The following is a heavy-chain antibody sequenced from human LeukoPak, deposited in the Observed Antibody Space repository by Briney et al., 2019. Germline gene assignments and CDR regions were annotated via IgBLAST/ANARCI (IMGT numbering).Heavy chain of an antibody. CDR1: GFTFSSYG. V-gene: IGHV3-30*03. D-gene: IGHD3-3*01. Sequence: GGSLRLSCAASGFTFSSYGVHWVRQAPGKGLEWVAVISYDGSNKYYADSVKGRFTISRDNSKNALSLQMNSLRAEDTAVYYCARGAPYYDFWSGYHPAKKDYFDYWGQGPLVTVSS. CDR2: ISYDGSNK. J-gene: IGHJ4*02. CDR3: ARGAPYYDFWSGYHPAKKDYFDY.